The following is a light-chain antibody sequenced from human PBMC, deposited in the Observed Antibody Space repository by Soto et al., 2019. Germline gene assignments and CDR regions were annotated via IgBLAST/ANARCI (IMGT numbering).Light chain of an antibody. CDR1: SSNIGAGYA. CDR2: GDS. V-gene: IGLV1-40*01. Sequence: QSVLTQPPSVSGAPGQRVTISCTGSSSNIGAGYAVNGSQQLPGTAPKLLIAGDSNRSSGVPDRFSGSKSGTSASLAITGLQAADEADYYCQSSDSRLSGSDVFGTGTKLTVL. CDR3: QSSDSRLSGSDV. J-gene: IGLJ1*01.